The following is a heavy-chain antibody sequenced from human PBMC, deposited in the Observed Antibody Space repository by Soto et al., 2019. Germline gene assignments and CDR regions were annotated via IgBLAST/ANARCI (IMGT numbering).Heavy chain of an antibody. CDR1: GYTFTSYY. J-gene: IGHJ4*02. CDR3: ARSIVVVTALDY. Sequence: ASVKVSCKASGYTFTSYYMHWVRQAPGQRLEWMGWINAGNGNTKYSQKFQGRVTITRDTSASTAYMELSSLRSEDTAVYYCARSIVVVTALDYWGQGALVTVSS. V-gene: IGHV1-3*01. D-gene: IGHD2-21*02. CDR2: INAGNGNT.